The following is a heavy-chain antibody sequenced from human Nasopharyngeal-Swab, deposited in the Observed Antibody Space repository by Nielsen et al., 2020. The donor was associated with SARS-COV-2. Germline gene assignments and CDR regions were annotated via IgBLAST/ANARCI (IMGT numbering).Heavy chain of an antibody. CDR3: ASSVRSGWNYYYGMDV. CDR1: GGSFSGYY. D-gene: IGHD6-19*01. CDR2: INHSGST. J-gene: IGHJ6*02. Sequence: SETLSLTCAVYGGSFSGYYCSWIRQPPGKGLEWIGEINHSGSTNYNPSLKSRVTISVDTSKNHFSLKLSSLTAADTAVYYCASSVRSGWNYYYGMDVWGQGTTVTVSS. V-gene: IGHV4-34*09.